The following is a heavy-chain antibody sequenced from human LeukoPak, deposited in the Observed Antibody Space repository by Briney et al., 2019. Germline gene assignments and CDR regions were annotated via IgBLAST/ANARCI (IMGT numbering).Heavy chain of an antibody. J-gene: IGHJ4*02. CDR1: GGTFSSYA. V-gene: IGHV1-69*13. Sequence: GASVKVSCKASGGTFSSYAISWVRQAPGQGLEWMGGIIPIFDTTNYAQKFQGRVTSTADESTSTAYMELSSLRSEDTAVYYCARSLGEYSSGDYWGQGTLVTVSS. CDR3: ARSLGEYSSGDY. D-gene: IGHD3-22*01. CDR2: IIPIFDTT.